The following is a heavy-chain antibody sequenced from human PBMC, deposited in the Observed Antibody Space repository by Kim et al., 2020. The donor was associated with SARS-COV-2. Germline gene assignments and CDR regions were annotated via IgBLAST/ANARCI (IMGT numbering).Heavy chain of an antibody. CDR3: ARGIYGVLLLGTDDFDY. D-gene: IGHD4-17*01. V-gene: IGHV3-30*03. J-gene: IGHJ4*02. CDR1: GFTFSNYG. Sequence: GGSLRLSCAASGFTFSNYGMHWVRQAPGKGLEWVAVISYDGSNKYYADSVKGRFTISRDNSKNTLYLQMNSLRSEDTAVYYCARGIYGVLLLGTDDFDYWVQGTLVTVSS. CDR2: ISYDGSNK.